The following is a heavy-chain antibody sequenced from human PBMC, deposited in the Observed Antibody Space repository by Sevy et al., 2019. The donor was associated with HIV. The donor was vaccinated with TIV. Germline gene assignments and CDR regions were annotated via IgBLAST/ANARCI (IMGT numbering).Heavy chain of an antibody. CDR1: GFSVSRNS. V-gene: IGHV3-53*01. CDR2: IYGESST. J-gene: IGHJ6*04. D-gene: IGHD3-22*01. Sequence: GGSLRLSCAASGFSVSRNSMTWVRQAPGKGLEWVSVIYGESSTYYADSVKGRFTISRDNSKHTAYLQMYSLRAEDTAGYYCAGFDSNTSPYYYSRYDIDVWGEGTTVTVSS. CDR3: AGFDSNTSPYYYSRYDIDV.